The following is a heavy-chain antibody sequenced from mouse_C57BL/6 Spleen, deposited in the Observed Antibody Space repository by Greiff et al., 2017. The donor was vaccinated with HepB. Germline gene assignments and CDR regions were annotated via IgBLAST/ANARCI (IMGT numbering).Heavy chain of an antibody. Sequence: EVKLVESGGGLVKPGGSLKLSCAASGFTFSSYAMSWVRQTPEKRLEWVATISDGGSYTYYPDNVKGRVTISRDNAKNNLYLQMSHLKSEDTAMYYCARAGSGYFDYWGQGTTLTVSS. V-gene: IGHV5-4*03. CDR3: ARAGSGYFDY. J-gene: IGHJ2*01. D-gene: IGHD3-2*02. CDR2: ISDGGSYT. CDR1: GFTFSSYA.